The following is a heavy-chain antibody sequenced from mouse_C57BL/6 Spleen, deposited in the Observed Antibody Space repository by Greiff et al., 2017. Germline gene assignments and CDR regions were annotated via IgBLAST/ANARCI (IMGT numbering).Heavy chain of an antibody. V-gene: IGHV1-80*01. J-gene: IGHJ2*01. CDR1: GYAFSSYW. D-gene: IGHD2-5*01. Sequence: QVQLKQSGAELVKPGASVTISCKASGYAFSSYWMNWVQQRPGKGLEWIGQIYPGDGDTNYNGKFKGKATLTADKSTSTAYMQLSSLTSEDSAVYFCARRGIYSIFDYWGQGTTLTVSS. CDR3: ARRGIYSIFDY. CDR2: IYPGDGDT.